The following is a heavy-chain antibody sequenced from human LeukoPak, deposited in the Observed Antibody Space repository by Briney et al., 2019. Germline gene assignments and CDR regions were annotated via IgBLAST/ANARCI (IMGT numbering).Heavy chain of an antibody. CDR2: INWNGGST. D-gene: IGHD6-19*01. Sequence: GVLRLSCAASGFTFDDYGMSWVRQAPGKGLEWVSGINWNGGSTGYADSVKGRFTISRDNAKNSLYLQMNSLRAEDTALYYCARDSGYSSGWLLDSWGQGTLVTVSS. J-gene: IGHJ4*02. CDR1: GFTFDDYG. V-gene: IGHV3-20*04. CDR3: ARDSGYSSGWLLDS.